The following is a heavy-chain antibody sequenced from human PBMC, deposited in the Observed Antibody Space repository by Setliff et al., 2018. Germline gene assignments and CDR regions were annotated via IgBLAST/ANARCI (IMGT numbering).Heavy chain of an antibody. CDR3: ARSGPTVTFFRVLVISWWDP. V-gene: IGHV4-61*09. J-gene: IGHJ5*02. CDR2: FHTGGST. Sequence: SETLSLTCTVSGDSISSGSYYWTWIRQPAGKGLEWIGHFHTGGSTNYNRSLRRRVPISVDTSKNQFSLKLSSVTAADTATYYCARSGPTVTFFRVLVISWWDPWGQGSLVTVSS. D-gene: IGHD3-3*01. CDR1: GDSISSGSYY.